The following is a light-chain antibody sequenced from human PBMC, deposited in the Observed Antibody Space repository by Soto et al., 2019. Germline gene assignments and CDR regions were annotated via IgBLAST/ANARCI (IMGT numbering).Light chain of an antibody. CDR1: QSIKIW. CDR2: DAS. Sequence: DIQMTQSPSTLSASVGDRVTIACRASQSIKIWLAWYQQKPGKAPNLLIYDASSLESGVPSRFSGSGSGTEFTLTISGLQPDDYASYYCQQYNSYPYTFGHGTKLEI. CDR3: QQYNSYPYT. V-gene: IGKV1-5*01. J-gene: IGKJ2*01.